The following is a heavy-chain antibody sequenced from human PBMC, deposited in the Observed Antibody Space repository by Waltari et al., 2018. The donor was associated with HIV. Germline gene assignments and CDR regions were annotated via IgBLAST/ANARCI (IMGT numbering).Heavy chain of an antibody. CDR1: GGSISSSSYY. V-gene: IGHV4-39*07. Sequence: QLQLQESGPGLVKPSETLSLTCTVSGGSISSSSYYWGWIRQPPGKGLEWIGSIYYSGGTYYNPSLKSRGTISVDTSKNQFSLKLSSVTAADTAVYYSAREPHYYCSGGSCYHGGYWGQGTLVTVSS. D-gene: IGHD2-15*01. CDR3: AREPHYYCSGGSCYHGGY. CDR2: IYYSGGT. J-gene: IGHJ4*02.